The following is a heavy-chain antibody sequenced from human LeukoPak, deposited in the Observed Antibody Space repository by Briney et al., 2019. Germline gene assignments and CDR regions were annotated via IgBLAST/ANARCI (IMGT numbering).Heavy chain of an antibody. D-gene: IGHD2-8*01. V-gene: IGHV3-11*01. CDR1: GFTFSDYY. Sequence: GGSLRLSCAASGFTFSDYYMTWLRQAPGKGLEWLSYISNSGSTVFYADSVKGRFTVSRDNAKRSLYLQIESLRDDDTAVYHCALGTINKDFYFGMDVWGQGTTATVSS. CDR2: ISNSGSTV. CDR3: ALGTINKDFYFGMDV. J-gene: IGHJ6*02.